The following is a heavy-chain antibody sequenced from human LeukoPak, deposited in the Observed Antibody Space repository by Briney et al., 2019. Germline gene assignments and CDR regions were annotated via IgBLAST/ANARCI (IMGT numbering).Heavy chain of an antibody. V-gene: IGHV4-34*01. D-gene: IGHD3-3*01. J-gene: IGHJ6*03. CDR1: GGSISGYY. CDR2: INHSGST. Sequence: SETLSLTCAVYGGSISGYYWSWIRQPPGKGLEWIGEINHSGSTNYNPSLKSRVTISVDTSKNQFSLKLSSVTAADTAVYYCARVPEYYDFWSGFTAKYKGVWGKGTTVTVSS. CDR3: ARVPEYYDFWSGFTAKYKGV.